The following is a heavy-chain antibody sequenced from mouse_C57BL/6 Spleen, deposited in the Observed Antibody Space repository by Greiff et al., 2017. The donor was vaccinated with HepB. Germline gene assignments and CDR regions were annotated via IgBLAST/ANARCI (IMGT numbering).Heavy chain of an antibody. D-gene: IGHD1-1*01. J-gene: IGHJ2*01. Sequence: EVKLMESGGGLVQPGGSLSLSCAASGFTFTDYYMSWVRQPPGKALEWLGFIRNKANGYTTEYSASVKGRFTISRDNSQSILYLQMNALRAEDSATYYCARYGSKPYYFDYWGQGTTLTVSS. V-gene: IGHV7-3*01. CDR2: IRNKANGYTT. CDR3: ARYGSKPYYFDY. CDR1: GFTFTDYY.